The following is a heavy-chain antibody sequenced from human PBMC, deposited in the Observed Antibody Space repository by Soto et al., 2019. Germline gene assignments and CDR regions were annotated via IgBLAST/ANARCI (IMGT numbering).Heavy chain of an antibody. V-gene: IGHV4-39*01. CDR1: GGSVRSSTYY. D-gene: IGHD4-17*01. CDR2: IFYSGRP. CDR3: ARQSGAMAYYFDS. Sequence: PSETLSLTCTVSGGSVRSSTYYWGWIRQPSGKGLEWIGSIFYSGRPHYNPSLKTRLTVSLDTSKNRFSLKLSSVTAADTATYFCARQSGAMAYYFDSWGQGTQVTVSS. J-gene: IGHJ4*02.